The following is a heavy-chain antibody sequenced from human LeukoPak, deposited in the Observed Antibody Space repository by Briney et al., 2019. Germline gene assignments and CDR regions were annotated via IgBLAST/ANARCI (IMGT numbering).Heavy chain of an antibody. CDR3: ARVVAAAGIHFDY. Sequence: ASVKVSCKASGYTFTSYAMHWVRQAPGQRLEWMGWINAGNGNTKYSQKFQGRVTITRDTSASTVYMELSSLRSEDTAVYYCARVVAAAGIHFDYWGQGTLVTVSS. CDR1: GYTFTSYA. CDR2: INAGNGNT. D-gene: IGHD6-13*01. V-gene: IGHV1-3*01. J-gene: IGHJ4*02.